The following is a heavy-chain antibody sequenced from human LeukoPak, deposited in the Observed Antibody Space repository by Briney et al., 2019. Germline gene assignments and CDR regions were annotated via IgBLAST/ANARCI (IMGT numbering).Heavy chain of an antibody. CDR2: IRFNGNNQ. V-gene: IGHV3-30*02. J-gene: IGHJ4*02. CDR1: GFSLSSYG. D-gene: IGHD6-13*01. CDR3: AKDLGDSNWYRGSDY. Sequence: GGSLRLSCAVSGFSLSSYGMHWVRQAPGKGLEWVAFIRFNGNNQYYADSVRGRFTISRDTSKNTLYLQMNSLRAEDTAVYYCAKDLGDSNWYRGSDYWGQGTLVTVSS.